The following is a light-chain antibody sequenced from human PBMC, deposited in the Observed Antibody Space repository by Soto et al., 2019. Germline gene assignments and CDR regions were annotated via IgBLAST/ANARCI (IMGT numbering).Light chain of an antibody. CDR3: QQYGRSPTT. CDR2: GAS. J-gene: IGKJ1*01. Sequence: ETVLTQSPATVSLSPGDRATLPCRASQSVSCYLAWYQQKPGQAPRFLIYGASSRATGIPDRFSGSGSGTDFTLTISRLEPEDFAVYYCQQYGRSPTTFGQGTKVDIK. V-gene: IGKV3-20*01. CDR1: QSVSCY.